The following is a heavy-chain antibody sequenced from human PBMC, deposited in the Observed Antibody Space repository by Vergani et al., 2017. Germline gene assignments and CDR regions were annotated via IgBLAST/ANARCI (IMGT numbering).Heavy chain of an antibody. D-gene: IGHD6-13*01. CDR2: ISSSSSTI. CDR1: GFTFSSYS. V-gene: IGHV3-48*01. J-gene: IGHJ5*02. Sequence: EVQLLESGGGLVQPGGSLRLSCAASGFTFSSYSMNWVRQAPGKGLEWVSYISSSSSTIYYADSVKGRFTISRDNAKNSLYLQMNSLRAEDTAVYYCAKDPITSIAAAEGGWFDPWGQGTLVTVSS. CDR3: AKDPITSIAAAEGGWFDP.